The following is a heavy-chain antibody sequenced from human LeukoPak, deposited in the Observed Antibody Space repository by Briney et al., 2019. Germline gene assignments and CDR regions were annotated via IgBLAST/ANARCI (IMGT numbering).Heavy chain of an antibody. Sequence: ASVKVSCKASGYSVTSYGISWVRQAPGQGLEWMGWISAYNGNTNYAQKLQGRVTMTTDTSTSTAYMELRSLRSDDTAVYYCARDLRGYSGYDRFYYFDYWGQGTLVTVSS. J-gene: IGHJ4*02. D-gene: IGHD5-12*01. CDR2: ISAYNGNT. V-gene: IGHV1-18*01. CDR3: ARDLRGYSGYDRFYYFDY. CDR1: GYSVTSYG.